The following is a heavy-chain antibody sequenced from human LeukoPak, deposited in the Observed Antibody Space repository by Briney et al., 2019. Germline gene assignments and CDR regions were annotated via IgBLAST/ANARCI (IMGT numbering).Heavy chain of an antibody. CDR3: AKDLGRYRNNFFDY. Sequence: GGSLTLAWAPSGFTFSSIGMSWVRQAADRVLEWVSTISGSGGGTYYADSGKGRFTLSRDDSKNTLYLQTNSLRADDTAVYYCAKDLGRYRNNFFDYWGQGNLVTVSS. CDR1: GFTFSSIG. V-gene: IGHV3-23*01. CDR2: ISGSGGGT. J-gene: IGHJ4*02. D-gene: IGHD1-26*01.